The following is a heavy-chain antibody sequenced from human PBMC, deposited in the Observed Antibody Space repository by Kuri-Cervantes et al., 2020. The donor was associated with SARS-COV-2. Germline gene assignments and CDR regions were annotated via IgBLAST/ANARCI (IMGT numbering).Heavy chain of an antibody. J-gene: IGHJ5*02. CDR1: GFTFSRYA. D-gene: IGHD5-18*01. CDR3: AREGTGMVGLDL. Sequence: GESLKISCAASGFTFSRYAINWVRQAPGEGLEWISYISGSSSTKYYPDSVKGRFTIPRHNAKNSLYLQMNSRSDEDTAVYYCAREGTGMVGLDLWGQGTQVTVSS. CDR2: ISGSSSTK. V-gene: IGHV3-48*02.